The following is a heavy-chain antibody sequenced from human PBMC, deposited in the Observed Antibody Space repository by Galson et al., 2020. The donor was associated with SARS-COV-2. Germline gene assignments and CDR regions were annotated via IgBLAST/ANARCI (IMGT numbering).Heavy chain of an antibody. D-gene: IGHD3-22*01. CDR3: ARTPPGYYDSSGYYYRSEYFQH. V-gene: IGHV4-39*01. CDR1: GGSISSSSYY. CDR2: IYYSGRT. Sequence: SETLSLTCTVSGGSISSSSYYWGWIRQPPGKGLEWIGSIYYSGRTYYNPSLKSRVTISVDTSKNQFSLKLSSVTAADTAVYYCARTPPGYYDSSGYYYRSEYFQHWGQGTLVTVSS. J-gene: IGHJ1*01.